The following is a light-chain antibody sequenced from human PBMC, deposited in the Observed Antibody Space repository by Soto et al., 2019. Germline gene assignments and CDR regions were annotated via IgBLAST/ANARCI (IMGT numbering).Light chain of an antibody. CDR2: GAS. Sequence: EIVLTQSPGSLSLSPGERATLSCRASQSVDSTFFAWYQKKPGQAPRILIYGASKRDTGVPDKFSGSGSGTDFTLTISRLEPEDFALYDCQQYMSSVTFGQGTKVEIK. CDR1: QSVDSTF. CDR3: QQYMSSVT. V-gene: IGKV3-20*01. J-gene: IGKJ1*01.